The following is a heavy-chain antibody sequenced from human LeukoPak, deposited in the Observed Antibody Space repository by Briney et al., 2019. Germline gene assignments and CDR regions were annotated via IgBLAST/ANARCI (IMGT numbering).Heavy chain of an antibody. CDR1: GGSISSYY. CDR2: IYYSGST. J-gene: IGHJ3*02. D-gene: IGHD6-19*01. V-gene: IGHV4-59*12. Sequence: PSETLSLTCTVSGGSISSYYWSWIRQPPGKGLEWIGSIYYSGSTNYNPSLKSRVTISVDTSKNQFSLKLSSVTAADTAVYYCARTHWYSSGYDAFDIWGQGTMVTVSS. CDR3: ARTHWYSSGYDAFDI.